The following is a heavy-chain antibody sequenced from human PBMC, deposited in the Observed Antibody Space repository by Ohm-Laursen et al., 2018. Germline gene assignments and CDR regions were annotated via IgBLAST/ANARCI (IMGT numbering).Heavy chain of an antibody. CDR3: ASDLGDSTVVLPAAAH. V-gene: IGHV1-2*02. CDR2: INPNSGVT. J-gene: IGHJ1*01. CDR1: GSTFTGYY. Sequence: ASVKVSCKASGSTFTGYYMHWVRQAPGQGLEWMGWINPNSGVTNYAQKFQGRVTTTRDTSVTTAYMELSRLRSDDTAVYYCASDLGDSTVVLPAAAHWGQGTLVTVSS. D-gene: IGHD2-2*01.